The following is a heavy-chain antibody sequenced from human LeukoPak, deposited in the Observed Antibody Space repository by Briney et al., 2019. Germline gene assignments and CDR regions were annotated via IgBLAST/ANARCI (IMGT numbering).Heavy chain of an antibody. CDR3: ARISTSKTVVSPDFDY. CDR1: GFTFSSYG. CDR2: IWYDGSNE. D-gene: IGHD4-23*01. Sequence: GRSLRLSCAASGFTFSSYGMHWVRQAPGKGLEWVAVIWYDGSNEYYADSVKGRFTISRDNSKNTLYLQMNSLRAEDTAVYYCARISTSKTVVSPDFDYWGQGTLVTVSS. V-gene: IGHV3-33*01. J-gene: IGHJ4*02.